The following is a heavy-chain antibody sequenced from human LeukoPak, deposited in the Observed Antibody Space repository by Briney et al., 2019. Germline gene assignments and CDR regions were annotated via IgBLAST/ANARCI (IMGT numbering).Heavy chain of an antibody. CDR2: IYYSGST. V-gene: IGHV4-59*01. J-gene: IGHJ6*03. CDR1: GGSISSYY. D-gene: IGHD5-24*01. Sequence: SETLSLTCTVSGGSISSYYWSWIRQPPGKGLEWIGYIYYSGSTNYNPSLKSRVTISVDTSKNQFSLKLSSVTAADTAVYYCARGQLVHYYYYYMDVWGKGTTVTVSS. CDR3: ARGQLVHYYYYYMDV.